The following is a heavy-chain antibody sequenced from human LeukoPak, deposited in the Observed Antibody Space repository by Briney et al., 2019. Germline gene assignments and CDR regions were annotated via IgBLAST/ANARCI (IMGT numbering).Heavy chain of an antibody. D-gene: IGHD2-21*02. Sequence: SVKVSCKASGDTFNTYAISWVRQAPGQGLEWMGRIIPIFGTANYAQKFQGSVTITTDESTSTAYMELSSLRSEDTAVYYCARDKVGTAIAFDIWGQGTMVTVSS. V-gene: IGHV1-69*05. CDR3: ARDKVGTAIAFDI. J-gene: IGHJ3*02. CDR1: GDTFNTYA. CDR2: IIPIFGTA.